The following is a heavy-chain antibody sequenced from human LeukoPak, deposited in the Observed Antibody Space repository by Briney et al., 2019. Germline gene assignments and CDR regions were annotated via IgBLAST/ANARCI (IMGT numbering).Heavy chain of an antibody. Sequence: GGSLRLSCAASGSTFSSYEMNWVRQAPGKGLEWVSYISSSGSTIYYADSVKGRFTISRDNAKNSLYLQMNSLRAEDTAVYYCARERSYDSSGYYGYDAFDIWGQGTMVTVSS. V-gene: IGHV3-48*03. CDR2: ISSSGSTI. CDR3: ARERSYDSSGYYGYDAFDI. CDR1: GSTFSSYE. D-gene: IGHD3-22*01. J-gene: IGHJ3*02.